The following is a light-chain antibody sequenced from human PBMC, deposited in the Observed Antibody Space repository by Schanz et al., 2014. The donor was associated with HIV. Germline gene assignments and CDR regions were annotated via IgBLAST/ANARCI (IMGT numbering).Light chain of an antibody. J-gene: IGLJ1*01. CDR1: SSDVGGYNY. Sequence: QSALTQPPSASGSPGQSVTISCTGTSSDVGGYNYVSWYQQHPGKAPKLMIYEVSKRPSGVPDRFSGSKSGNTASLTVSGLQAEDEADYYCSSYTSISTPIYVFGTGTKLTVL. CDR2: EVS. V-gene: IGLV2-8*01. CDR3: SSYTSISTPIYV.